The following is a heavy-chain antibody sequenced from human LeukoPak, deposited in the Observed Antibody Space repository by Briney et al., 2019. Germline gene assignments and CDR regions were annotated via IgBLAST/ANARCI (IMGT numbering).Heavy chain of an antibody. CDR3: ARADYGSGSWFDP. V-gene: IGHV4-30-2*01. CDR1: GLTVSSNY. J-gene: IGHJ5*02. Sequence: LRLSCAASGLTVSSNYMNWVRQAPGKGLEWIGYIYHSGSTYYNPSLKSRVTISVDRSKNQFSLKLSSVTAADTAVYYCARADYGSGSWFDPWGQGTLVTVSS. CDR2: IYHSGST. D-gene: IGHD3-10*01.